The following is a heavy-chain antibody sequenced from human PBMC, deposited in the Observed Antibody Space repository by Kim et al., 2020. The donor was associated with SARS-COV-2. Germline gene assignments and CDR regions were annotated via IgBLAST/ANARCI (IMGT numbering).Heavy chain of an antibody. V-gene: IGHV3-15*01. CDR2: IRSTGVGGTT. D-gene: IGHD6-19*01. Sequence: GGSLRLSCTASGFPFGAAWMSWVRQAPGKGREWVGHIRSTGVGGTTDYGASVKGRFPISRDASNTTLYLQMNSLKAEDTGVYYCTVDLWQWWTSYYWGQG. CDR1: GFPFGAAW. J-gene: IGHJ4*02. CDR3: TVDLWQWWTSYY.